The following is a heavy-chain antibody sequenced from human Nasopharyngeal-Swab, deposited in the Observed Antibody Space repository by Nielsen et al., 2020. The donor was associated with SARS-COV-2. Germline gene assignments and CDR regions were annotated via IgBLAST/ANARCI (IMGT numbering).Heavy chain of an antibody. Sequence: WIRQPPGKGLEWVATIREDGDEIYYVDSVKGRFTISRDNAKNSLYLQMNSLRAEDTAVYYCARIQLFEYSTPYNFDYWGQGTLVTVS. J-gene: IGHJ4*02. CDR3: ARIQLFEYSTPYNFDY. D-gene: IGHD6-6*01. CDR2: IREDGDEI. V-gene: IGHV3-7*01.